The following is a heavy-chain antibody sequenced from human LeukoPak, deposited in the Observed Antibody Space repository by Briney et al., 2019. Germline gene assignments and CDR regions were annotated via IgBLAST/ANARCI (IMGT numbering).Heavy chain of an antibody. Sequence: GGSLRLSCAASGLTFSRCAMHWVRQAPGKGLEWVAVILSDGTNKYYAYSVKGRFTISRDNSKDTLYLQMNSLRAEDTAVYYCATGVTSDSYLFNSYLFNYWGQGTLVTVSS. CDR2: ILSDGTNK. CDR3: ATGVTSDSYLFNSYLFNY. CDR1: GLTFSRCA. V-gene: IGHV3-33*01. D-gene: IGHD4-23*01. J-gene: IGHJ4*02.